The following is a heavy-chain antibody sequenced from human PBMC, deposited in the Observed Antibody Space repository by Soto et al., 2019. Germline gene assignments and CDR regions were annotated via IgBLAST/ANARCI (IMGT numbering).Heavy chain of an antibody. Sequence: EVQLVESGGGLVQPGGSLRLSCAVSGFTVSYHYMSWVRRTPGRGLEWVSVIYTDGTTHYADSVKGRFTVSRDNSKNTLYLQMNSLRAEDTAVYYCARDWVVYGYSDQWGQGTLVTVS. CDR1: GFTVSYHY. D-gene: IGHD6-25*01. V-gene: IGHV3-66*01. CDR2: IYTDGTT. J-gene: IGHJ4*02. CDR3: ARDWVVYGYSDQ.